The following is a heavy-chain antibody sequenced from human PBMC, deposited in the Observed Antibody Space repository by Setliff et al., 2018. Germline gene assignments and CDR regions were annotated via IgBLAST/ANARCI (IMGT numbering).Heavy chain of an antibody. Sequence: PSETLSLTCTVSGGSISSSTYYWGWIRQPPGKGLEWIGSIYYTGSTHYNPSLKSRVTISVDRSKNQFSLRPNSVTAADTAVYFCARHLGEWLDWFDPWGQGTLVTVSS. D-gene: IGHD3-16*01. CDR1: GGSISSSTYY. V-gene: IGHV4-39*01. J-gene: IGHJ5*02. CDR3: ARHLGEWLDWFDP. CDR2: IYYTGST.